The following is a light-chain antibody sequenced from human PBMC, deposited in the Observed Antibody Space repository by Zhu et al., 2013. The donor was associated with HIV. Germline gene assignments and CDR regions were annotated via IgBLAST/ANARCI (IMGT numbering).Light chain of an antibody. Sequence: DIQMTQSPSSLSASVGDRVTITCRASQAISNYLAWYQQKPGRVPKLLIYSSSTLQSGVPSRFSGSASGTDFTLTISSLEPEDFAVYYCRQRSNWPFTFGQGTNLEIK. CDR1: QAISNY. V-gene: IGKV1-27*01. CDR3: RQRSNWPFT. J-gene: IGKJ2*01. CDR2: SSS.